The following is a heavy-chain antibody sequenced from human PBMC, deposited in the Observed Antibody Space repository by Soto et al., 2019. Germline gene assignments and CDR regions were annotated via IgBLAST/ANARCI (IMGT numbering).Heavy chain of an antibody. Sequence: PSETLSLTCTVYGGSFSDTYWNWFRQPPGKGLEWIGKINHSGSTNYNPSLKSRVTISVDTSKNQFSLKLTSVTAADTAVYYCARDKITGLFDYWGQGTLVTVSS. CDR1: GGSFSDTY. CDR2: INHSGST. V-gene: IGHV4-34*01. CDR3: ARDKITGLFDY. J-gene: IGHJ4*02. D-gene: IGHD2-8*02.